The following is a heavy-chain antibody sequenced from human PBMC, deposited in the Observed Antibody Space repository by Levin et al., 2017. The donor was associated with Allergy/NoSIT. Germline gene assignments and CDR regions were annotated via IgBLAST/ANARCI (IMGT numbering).Heavy chain of an antibody. CDR2: IIPMFGKA. CDR3: ARDGDRKCSWAYDAFEF. Sequence: GGSLRLSCKAFGGTLSNNAISWVRQAPGQGLEWMGGIIPMFGKATYAQQFQGRFTITADKSTSPGYMQLSGLRAEDTAVYLCARDGDRKCSWAYDAFEFWGQGTVVAVSS. D-gene: IGHD6-13*01. V-gene: IGHV1-69*06. J-gene: IGHJ3*01. CDR1: GGTLSNNA.